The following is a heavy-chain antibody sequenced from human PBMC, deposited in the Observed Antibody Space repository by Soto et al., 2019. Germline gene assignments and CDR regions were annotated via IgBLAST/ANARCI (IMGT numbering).Heavy chain of an antibody. D-gene: IGHD2-2*02. Sequence: GGSLRLSCAAAGFTFRNYAMSWVRQAPGKGLEWVSAIDRSGGTSYYADSVKGRFTISRDNAKNTLYLQMNSLRADDAAVYYCARGDCSAAGCYIHYYYGMDVWGQGTTVTVSS. CDR3: ARGDCSAAGCYIHYYYGMDV. J-gene: IGHJ6*02. CDR1: GFTFRNYA. V-gene: IGHV3-23*01. CDR2: IDRSGGTS.